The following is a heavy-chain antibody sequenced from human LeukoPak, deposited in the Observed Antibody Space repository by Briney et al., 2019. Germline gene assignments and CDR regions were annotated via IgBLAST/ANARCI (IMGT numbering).Heavy chain of an antibody. J-gene: IGHJ6*03. CDR3: AGGYSGYDLAPSNYYYYYMDV. CDR1: GFTFSSYW. V-gene: IGHV3-7*01. CDR2: IKQDRSEK. Sequence: GGSLRLSCAASGFTFSSYWMSWVRQAPGKGLEWVANIKQDRSEKYYVDSVKGRFTISRDNAKNSLYLQMNSLRAEDTAVYYCAGGYSGYDLAPSNYYYYYMDVWGKGTTVTVSS. D-gene: IGHD5-12*01.